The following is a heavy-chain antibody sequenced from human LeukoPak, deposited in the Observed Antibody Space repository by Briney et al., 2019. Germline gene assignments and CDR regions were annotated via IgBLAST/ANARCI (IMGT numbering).Heavy chain of an antibody. D-gene: IGHD2-21*01. J-gene: IGHJ4*02. V-gene: IGHV4-30-2*01. CDR3: ARSKQLWPDY. CDR2: IYHSGST. Sequence: SETLSLTCTVSGGSISSGGYYWSWIRQPPGKGLEWIGYIYHSGSTSYNPSLKSRVTISVDRSKNQFSLKLSSVTAADTAVYYCARSKQLWPDYWGQGTLVTASS. CDR1: GGSISSGGYY.